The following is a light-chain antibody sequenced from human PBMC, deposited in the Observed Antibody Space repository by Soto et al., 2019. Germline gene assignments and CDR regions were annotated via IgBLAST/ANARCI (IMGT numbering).Light chain of an antibody. J-gene: IGKJ5*01. CDR2: DDS. CDR3: QQFNVYPIT. V-gene: IGKV1-13*02. Sequence: AIQLTQSPSSLSASVGDRVTITCRASQDIRGALAWYQQKPGKAPKLLIYDDSSLESGVPSRFSGSGSGTEFTFTISSLQPEDFATYYCQQFNVYPITFGQRTRLQIK. CDR1: QDIRGA.